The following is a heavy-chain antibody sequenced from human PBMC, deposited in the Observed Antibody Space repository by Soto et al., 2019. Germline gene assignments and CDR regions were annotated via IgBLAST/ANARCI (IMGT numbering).Heavy chain of an antibody. J-gene: IGHJ6*02. D-gene: IGHD1-26*01. CDR2: IKSKTDGGTT. V-gene: IGHV3-15*01. CDR1: GFTFSNAW. Sequence: GGSLRLSCAASGFTFSNAWMSWVRQAPGKGLEWVGRIKSKTDGGTTDYAAPVKGRFTISRYDSKNTLYLQMNSLKTEDTAVYYFTTIIVGAYYHALYYYCMDVLGQLTTVTVSS. CDR3: TTIIVGAYYHALYYYCMDV.